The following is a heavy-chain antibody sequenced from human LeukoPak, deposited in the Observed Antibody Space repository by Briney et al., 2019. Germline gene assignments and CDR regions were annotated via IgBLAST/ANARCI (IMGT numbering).Heavy chain of an antibody. CDR1: GGSISSSSYY. Sequence: SETPSLTCTVSGGSISSSSYYWGWIRQPPGKGLEWIGSIYYSGSTYYNPSLKSRVTISVDTSKNQFSLKLSSVTAADTAVYYCARVPRVIIVGATEWGYYFDYWGQGTLVTVSS. V-gene: IGHV4-39*01. CDR3: ARVPRVIIVGATEWGYYFDY. D-gene: IGHD1-26*01. J-gene: IGHJ4*02. CDR2: IYYSGST.